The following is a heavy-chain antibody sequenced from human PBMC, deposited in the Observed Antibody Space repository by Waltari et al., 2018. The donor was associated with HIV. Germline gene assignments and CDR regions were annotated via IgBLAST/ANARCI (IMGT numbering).Heavy chain of an antibody. CDR1: GGSVSSGGYY. V-gene: IGHV4-61*08. J-gene: IGHJ4*02. Sequence: QVQLQESGPGLVKPSETLSLTCTVSGGSVSSGGYYWTWIRQPPGKGLEWIGFMHYSGTTNSHASLKRRVTISIDVSKNQFSLKLTSVTAADTALYYCARDQDGSFLAYWGQGTLVTVSS. D-gene: IGHD6-19*01. CDR3: ARDQDGSFLAY. CDR2: MHYSGTT.